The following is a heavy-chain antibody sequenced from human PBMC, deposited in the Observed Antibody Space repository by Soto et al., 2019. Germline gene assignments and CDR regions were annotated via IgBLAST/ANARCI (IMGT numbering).Heavy chain of an antibody. CDR2: VYHSGNT. Sequence: PSETLSLTCDVSGYSISSGYYWGWIRQPPGKGLEWLGSVYHSGNTHYSSSLRSRLTISVDTSRNQFSLKLSSVTAADTAVFYCAREYSSSSGYFDFWGQGTLVTVYS. D-gene: IGHD6-6*01. V-gene: IGHV4-38-2*02. J-gene: IGHJ4*02. CDR3: AREYSSSSGYFDF. CDR1: GYSISSGYY.